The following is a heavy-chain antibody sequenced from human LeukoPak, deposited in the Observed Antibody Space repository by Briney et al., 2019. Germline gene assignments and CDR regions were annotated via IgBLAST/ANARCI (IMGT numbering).Heavy chain of an antibody. CDR1: GYTFTNYY. J-gene: IGHJ4*02. CDR2: IDPNTGGT. D-gene: IGHD1-7*01. V-gene: IGHV1-2*06. CDR3: ASLYDIVGTTVDY. Sequence: ASVKVSCKTSGYTFTNYYIHWVRQAPGQGLEWMGRIDPNTGGTKSAKNFQGRVTMTRDASISTAYMALSGLRSDDTAVYYCASLYDIVGTTVDYWGQGTLVTVSS.